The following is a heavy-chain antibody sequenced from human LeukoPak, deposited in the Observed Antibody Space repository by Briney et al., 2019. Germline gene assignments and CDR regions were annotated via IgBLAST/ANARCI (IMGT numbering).Heavy chain of an antibody. D-gene: IGHD3-22*01. CDR1: GFTFSSCG. V-gene: IGHV3-30*18. Sequence: GGSLRLSCAASGFTFSSCGIHWVRQAPGKGLEWVAVISNDGSNKYYADSVKGRFSISRDNSKNTLYLQMNSLRAEDTAVDYCAKGGYYDSSGYYYYFHYWGQGTLVTVSS. CDR3: AKGGYYDSSGYYYYFHY. J-gene: IGHJ4*02. CDR2: ISNDGSNK.